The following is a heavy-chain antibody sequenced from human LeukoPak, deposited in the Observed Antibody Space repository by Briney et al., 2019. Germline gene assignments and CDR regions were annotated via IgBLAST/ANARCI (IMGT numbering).Heavy chain of an antibody. V-gene: IGHV3-66*02. Sequence: GGSLRLSCAASGFTVRSNYMSWVRQAPGKGLEWVSVIYSGGSTYYADSVKGRFTISRDNSKNTLYLQMNSLRAEGTAVYYCARDRHDSSGLDYWGQGTLVTVSS. CDR3: ARDRHDSSGLDY. D-gene: IGHD3-22*01. J-gene: IGHJ4*02. CDR2: IYSGGST. CDR1: GFTVRSNY.